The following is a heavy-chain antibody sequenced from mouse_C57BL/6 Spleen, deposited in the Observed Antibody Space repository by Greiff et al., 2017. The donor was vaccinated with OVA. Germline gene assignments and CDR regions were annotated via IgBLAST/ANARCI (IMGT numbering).Heavy chain of an antibody. CDR2: ISSGSSTI. CDR1: GFTFSDYG. Sequence: DVKLVESGGGLVKPGGSLKLSCAASGFTFSDYGMHWVRQAPEKGLEWVAYISSGSSTIYYADTVKGRFTISRDNAKNTLFLQMTSLRSEDTAMYYCASGLEAMDYWGQGTSVTVSS. D-gene: IGHD3-1*01. CDR3: ASGLEAMDY. J-gene: IGHJ4*01. V-gene: IGHV5-17*01.